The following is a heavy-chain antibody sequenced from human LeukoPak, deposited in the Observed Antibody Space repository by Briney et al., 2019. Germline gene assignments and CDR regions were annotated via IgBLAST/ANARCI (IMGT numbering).Heavy chain of an antibody. CDR1: GFIVTGNN. Sequence: GGSLRLSCAASGFIVTGNNINWVRQAPGKGLEWVSGTSGSGGRTYYADSVKGRFTISRENSKNTLYLQMNSLRAEDTAVYYCAKVRLYGDYPEIDYWGQGTLVAVSS. CDR3: AKVRLYGDYPEIDY. V-gene: IGHV3-23*01. D-gene: IGHD4-17*01. CDR2: TSGSGGRT. J-gene: IGHJ4*02.